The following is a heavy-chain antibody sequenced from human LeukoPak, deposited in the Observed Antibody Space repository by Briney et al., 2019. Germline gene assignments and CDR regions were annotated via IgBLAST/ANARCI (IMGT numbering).Heavy chain of an antibody. CDR1: GFAFSSYW. V-gene: IGHV3-74*01. CDR2: INSDGSST. CDR3: ANSGSYPYYYYGMDV. D-gene: IGHD1-26*01. Sequence: PGGSLRLSCVASGFAFSSYWVHWVRQAPGKGLVWVSGINSDGSSTRYADSVKGRFTISRDNAKNTLYVQMNSLRAEDTAVYYCANSGSYPYYYYGMDVWGQGTTVTVSS. J-gene: IGHJ6*02.